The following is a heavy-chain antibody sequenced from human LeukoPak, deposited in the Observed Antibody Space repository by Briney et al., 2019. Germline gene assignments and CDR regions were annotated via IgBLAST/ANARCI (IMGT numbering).Heavy chain of an antibody. CDR2: IKGDGSSV. D-gene: IGHD4-23*01. V-gene: IGHV3-74*01. Sequence: GALRLSCAASGFTFTTYWMHWVRQGPGKGLVWVARIKGDGSSVIYADSVKGRFTVSRDNAENTLYLHMNSLRAEDTAMYHCTRVRGDYGGTSGFWGQGTLVTVSS. J-gene: IGHJ1*01. CDR3: TRVRGDYGGTSGF. CDR1: GFTFTTYW.